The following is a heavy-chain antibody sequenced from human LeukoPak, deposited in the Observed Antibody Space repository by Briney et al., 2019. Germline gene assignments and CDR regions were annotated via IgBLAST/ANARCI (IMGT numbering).Heavy chain of an antibody. CDR2: ITSSGSRI. CDR1: GFSFSSYS. V-gene: IGHV3-48*02. J-gene: IGHJ4*02. Sequence: GGSLRLSCAASGFSFSSYSMNWVRQAPGKGLEWVSYITSSGSRIYYADSVKGRFTISRDNGRNSLYLQMSSLRDEDTAVYYCVRDPEALDYWGQGTPVTVSS. CDR3: VRDPEALDY.